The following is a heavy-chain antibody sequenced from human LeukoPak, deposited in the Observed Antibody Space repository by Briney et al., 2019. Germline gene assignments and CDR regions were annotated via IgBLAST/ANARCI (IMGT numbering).Heavy chain of an antibody. CDR2: ISAYNGNT. V-gene: IGHV1-18*01. Sequence: ASGKVSCKASGYTFTSYGISWVRQAPGQGLEWMGWISAYNGNTNYAQKLQGRVTMTTDTSTSTAYMELRSLRSDDTAVYYCAREDASGSPYAFDIWGQGTLVTVSS. J-gene: IGHJ3*02. D-gene: IGHD3-10*01. CDR1: GYTFTSYG. CDR3: AREDASGSPYAFDI.